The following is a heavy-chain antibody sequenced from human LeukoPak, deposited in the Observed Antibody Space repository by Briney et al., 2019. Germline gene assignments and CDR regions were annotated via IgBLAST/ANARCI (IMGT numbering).Heavy chain of an antibody. CDR3: ASSVEMATIYNY. CDR2: IYTSGST. V-gene: IGHV4-4*09. D-gene: IGHD5-24*01. J-gene: IGHJ4*02. CDR1: GDSISSYY. Sequence: SETLSLTCTVSGDSISSYYWSWIRQPPGKGLEWIGYIYTSGSTNYNPSLKSRVTISVDTSKNQFSLKLSSVTAADTAVYYCASSVEMATIYNYWGQGTLVTVSS.